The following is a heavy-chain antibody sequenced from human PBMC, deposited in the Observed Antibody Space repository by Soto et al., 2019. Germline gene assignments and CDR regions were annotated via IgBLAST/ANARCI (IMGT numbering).Heavy chain of an antibody. J-gene: IGHJ6*02. V-gene: IGHV1-3*01. CDR3: ASPVSGETYYYYGMDV. CDR2: INAGNGNT. CDR1: GYTLTSYA. D-gene: IGHD3-10*01. Sequence: AASVKVSCKASGYTLTSYAMHWVRQAPGQRLEWMGWINAGNGNTKYSQKFQGRVTITRDTSASTAYMELSSLRSEDTAVYYCASPVSGETYYYYGMDVWGQGTTVTVSS.